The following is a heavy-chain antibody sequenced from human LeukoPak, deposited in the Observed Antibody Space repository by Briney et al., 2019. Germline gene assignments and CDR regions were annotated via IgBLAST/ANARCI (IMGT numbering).Heavy chain of an antibody. D-gene: IGHD6-19*01. Sequence: GGSLRLSCAASGFIFSSFGMHWVRQAPGKGLEWVAVIWYDGSNKYYGDSVKGRFTISRDNSKNTLYLQMDSLRAEDTAVYYCAAMYSSGWYGYYWGQGTLVTVSS. CDR2: IWYDGSNK. CDR3: AAMYSSGWYGYY. J-gene: IGHJ4*02. V-gene: IGHV3-30*02. CDR1: GFIFSSFG.